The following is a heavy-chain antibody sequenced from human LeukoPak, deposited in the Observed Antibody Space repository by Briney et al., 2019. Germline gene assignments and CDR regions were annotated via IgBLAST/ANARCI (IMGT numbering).Heavy chain of an antibody. CDR1: GYTFTSYG. CDR3: ARDSSPYCSSTSCCDDY. V-gene: IGHV1-18*01. J-gene: IGHJ4*02. Sequence: ASVKVSCKASGYTFTSYGISWVRQAPGQGLEWMGWISAYNGNTNYAQKLQGRVTMTTDTSTSTAYMELRSLRSDDTAVYYCARDSSPYCSSTSCCDDYWGQGTLVTVSS. D-gene: IGHD2-2*01. CDR2: ISAYNGNT.